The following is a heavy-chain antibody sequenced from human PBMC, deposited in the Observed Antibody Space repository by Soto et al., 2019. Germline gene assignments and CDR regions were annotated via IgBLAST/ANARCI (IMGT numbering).Heavy chain of an antibody. CDR1: GFTFSSYA. CDR3: ARSMLRYFDWAGMDV. CDR2: ISYDGSNK. D-gene: IGHD3-9*01. Sequence: GGSLRLSCAASGFTFSSYAMHWVRQAPGKGLEWVAVISYDGSNKYYADSVKGRFTISRDNSKNTLYLQMNSLRAEDTAVYYCARSMLRYFDWAGMDVRGQGTTVTVSS. V-gene: IGHV3-30-3*01. J-gene: IGHJ6*02.